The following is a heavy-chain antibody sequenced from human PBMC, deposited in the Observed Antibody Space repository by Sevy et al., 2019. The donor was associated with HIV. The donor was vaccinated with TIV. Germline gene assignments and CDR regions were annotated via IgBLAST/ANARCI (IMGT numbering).Heavy chain of an antibody. CDR2: INTNTGNP. V-gene: IGHV7-4-1*01. Sequence: ASVKVSCKASGYTFTSYAMNWVRQAPGQGLEWMGWINTNTGNPTYAQGFTGRFVFSLDTSVSTAYLQLCSLKAEDTAVYYCARTRNFDWDDYYYYYMDVWGKGTTVTVSS. D-gene: IGHD3-9*01. CDR3: ARTRNFDWDDYYYYYMDV. CDR1: GYTFTSYA. J-gene: IGHJ6*03.